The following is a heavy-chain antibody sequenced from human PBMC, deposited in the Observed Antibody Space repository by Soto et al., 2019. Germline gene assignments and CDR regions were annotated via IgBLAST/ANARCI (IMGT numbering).Heavy chain of an antibody. CDR1: GFTFSSYG. J-gene: IGHJ6*02. CDR3: ERDIGGGPPRGYYYGMDV. V-gene: IGHV3-33*01. D-gene: IGHD3-3*01. CDR2: IWYDGSNK. Sequence: QVQLVESGGGVVQPGRSLRLSCAASGFTFSSYGMHWVRQAPGKGLEWVAVIWYDGSNKYYADFVKGRFTISRDNSKNTQYLQMNSLRAEATAVYYCERDIGGGPPRGYYYGMDVWGQGTTVTVSS.